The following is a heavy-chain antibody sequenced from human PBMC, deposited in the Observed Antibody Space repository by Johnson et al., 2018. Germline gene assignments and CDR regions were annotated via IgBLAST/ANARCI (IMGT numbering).Heavy chain of an antibody. CDR2: IYSGGST. CDR3: ARVVLAPWDVRGIAGAGRVFDAFDI. D-gene: IGHD6-19*01. V-gene: IGHV3-66*02. J-gene: IGHJ3*02. Sequence: VQLVQSGGGVVQPGRSLRLSCAASGFTVSSNYMSWVRQAPGKGLEWVSVIYSGGSTYYADSVKGRFTVSRDNSKNTLYLQMNSLRAEDTAVYSCARVVLAPWDVRGIAGAGRVFDAFDIWGQGTMVTVSS. CDR1: GFTVSSNY.